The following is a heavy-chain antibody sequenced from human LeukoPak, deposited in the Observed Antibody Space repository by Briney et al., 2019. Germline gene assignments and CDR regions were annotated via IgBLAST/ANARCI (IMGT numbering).Heavy chain of an antibody. CDR2: IYNSGNT. J-gene: IGHJ4*02. CDR1: GGSITVSGGSITTYY. D-gene: IGHD5-24*01. Sequence: SETLSLTCSVSGGSITVSGGSITTYYWSWIRQPPGKGLEWIGNIYNSGNTNYNPSLKSRVTTSVDTSKNQFSLKLSSVTAADTAVYYCARETRRDGYTFFDYWGQGTLVNVSS. V-gene: IGHV4-61*08. CDR3: ARETRRDGYTFFDY.